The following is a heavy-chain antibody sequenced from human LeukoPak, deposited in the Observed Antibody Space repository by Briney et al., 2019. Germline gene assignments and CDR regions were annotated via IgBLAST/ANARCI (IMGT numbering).Heavy chain of an antibody. D-gene: IGHD6-13*01. CDR3: ASHLDVVAAAGTFDY. CDR1: GFTFSSYS. V-gene: IGHV3-21*01. J-gene: IGHJ4*02. CDR2: ISSSSSYI. Sequence: PGGSLRLSCAASGFTFSSYSMNWVCQAPGKGLEWVSSISSSSSYIYYADSVKGRFTISRDNAKNSLYLQMNSLRAEDTAVYYCASHLDVVAAAGTFDYWGQGTLVTVSS.